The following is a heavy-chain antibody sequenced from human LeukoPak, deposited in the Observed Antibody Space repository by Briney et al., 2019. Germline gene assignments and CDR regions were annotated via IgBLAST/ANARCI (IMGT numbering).Heavy chain of an antibody. CDR2: IRGRGDTT. J-gene: IGHJ6*03. CDR1: GFTFSSYA. D-gene: IGHD2-15*01. V-gene: IGHV3-23*01. CDR3: AKDTAAWWYHRAYMDV. Sequence: GGSLRLSCAASGFTFSSYAMSWVRQAPGGGLEWVSAIRGRGDTTYHADSVKGRFTISRDNSENRLSLQMDSLRAEDTAVYFCAKDTAAWWYHRAYMDVWGKGTTVTVSS.